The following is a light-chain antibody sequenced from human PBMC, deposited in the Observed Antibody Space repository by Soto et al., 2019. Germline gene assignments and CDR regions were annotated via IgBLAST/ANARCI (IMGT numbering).Light chain of an antibody. CDR1: QIVDNNY. CDR3: QHYGVSRT. CDR2: AVS. Sequence: EIVLTQSPGTLSLSPGERATLTCRASQIVDNNYLAWYQQKSGQAPRLLVYAVSSRATGIPDRFSGTGSGTHFTLTISRLEPEDFAVYYCQHYGVSRTFGQGTKVDIK. J-gene: IGKJ1*01. V-gene: IGKV3-20*01.